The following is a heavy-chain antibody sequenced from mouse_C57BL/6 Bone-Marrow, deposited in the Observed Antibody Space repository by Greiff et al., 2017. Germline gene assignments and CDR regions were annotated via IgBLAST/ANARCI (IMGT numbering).Heavy chain of an antibody. CDR2: ISNGGGST. CDR3: ARHYGYGGGFAY. Sequence: EVQRVESGGGLVQPGGSLKLSCAASGFTFSDYYMYWVRQTPEKRLEWVAYISNGGGSTYYPDTVKGRFTISRDNAKNTLYLQMSRLKSEDTAMYYCARHYGYGGGFAYWGQGTLVTVSA. J-gene: IGHJ3*01. CDR1: GFTFSDYY. D-gene: IGHD2-2*01. V-gene: IGHV5-12*01.